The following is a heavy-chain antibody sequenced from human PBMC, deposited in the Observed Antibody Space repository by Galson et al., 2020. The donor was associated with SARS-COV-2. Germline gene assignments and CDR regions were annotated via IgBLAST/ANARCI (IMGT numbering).Heavy chain of an antibody. Sequence: GGSLRLPCAASGFTFTNYFMTWVRQAPGQRLEWVSSISDSGAATYYADSVKGRFRISRDNSKNPLFLQMDSLRAEDTAVYFCANDHVNYWYLPYFDSWGQGTLVTVSS. CDR1: GFTFTNYF. J-gene: IGHJ4*02. CDR3: ANDHVNYWYLPYFDS. V-gene: IGHV3-23*01. D-gene: IGHD2-15*01. CDR2: ISDSGAAT.